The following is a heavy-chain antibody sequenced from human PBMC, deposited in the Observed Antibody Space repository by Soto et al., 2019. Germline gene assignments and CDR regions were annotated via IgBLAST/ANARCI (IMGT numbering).Heavy chain of an antibody. J-gene: IGHJ4*02. Sequence: PGGCLRLSCAASGCSLNSNYQTWVRQAPGKGLKWVSVLHPEGSAYYAGSVKGRFTISTDNSKNSVYLQMNTLRAEDTAVYYCPTGLGREYHDNMKYYHLDYWGQETLVTVSS. CDR2: LHPEGSA. D-gene: IGHD2-2*01. CDR3: PTGLGREYHDNMKYYHLDY. CDR1: GCSLNSNY. V-gene: IGHV3-53*01.